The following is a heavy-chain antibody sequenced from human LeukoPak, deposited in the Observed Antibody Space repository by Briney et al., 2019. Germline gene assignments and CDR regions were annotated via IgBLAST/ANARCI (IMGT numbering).Heavy chain of an antibody. CDR2: ISSSSSHI. CDR3: AREMATIDDY. J-gene: IGHJ4*02. V-gene: IGHV3-21*01. D-gene: IGHD5-24*01. Sequence: GGSLRLSCAASGFTFSSYSMNWVRQAPGKGLEWVSSISSSSSHIDYADSVKGRFTISRDNAKNSLYLQMNSLSAEDTAVYYCAREMATIDDYSGQGTLVTVSS. CDR1: GFTFSSYS.